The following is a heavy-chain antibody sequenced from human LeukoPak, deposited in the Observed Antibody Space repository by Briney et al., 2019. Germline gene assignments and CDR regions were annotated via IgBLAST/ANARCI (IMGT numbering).Heavy chain of an antibody. CDR1: GGSISSGGYS. CDR2: IYHSGST. CDR3: ARERRGSEDDAFDI. Sequence: SETLSLTCAVSGGSISSGGYSWSWIRQPPGKGLEWIGYIYHSGSTYYNPSLKSRVTISVDRSKNQFSLKPSSVTAADTAVYYCARERRGSEDDAFDIWGQGTMVTVSS. J-gene: IGHJ3*02. D-gene: IGHD2-15*01. V-gene: IGHV4-30-2*01.